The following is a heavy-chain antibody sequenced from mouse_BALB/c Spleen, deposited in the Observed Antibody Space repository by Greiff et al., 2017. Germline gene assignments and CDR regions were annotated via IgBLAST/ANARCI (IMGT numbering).Heavy chain of an antibody. D-gene: IGHD2-14*01. CDR1: GFNIKDTY. Sequence: EVKLVESGAELVKPGASVKLSCTASGFNIKDTYMHWVKQRPEQGLEWIGRIDPANGTTKYDPKFQGKATITADTSSNTAYLQLSSLTSEDTAVYYCARSRGVPDYWGQGTTLTVSS. CDR3: ARSRGVPDY. CDR2: IDPANGTT. V-gene: IGHV14-3*02. J-gene: IGHJ2*01.